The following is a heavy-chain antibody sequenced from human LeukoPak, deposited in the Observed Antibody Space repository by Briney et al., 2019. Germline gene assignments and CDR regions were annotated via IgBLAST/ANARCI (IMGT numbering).Heavy chain of an antibody. CDR1: GFTFSSYW. V-gene: IGHV3-7*03. CDR2: IKQDGSEK. D-gene: IGHD3-10*01. Sequence: GGSLRLSCAASGFTFSSYWMSWVRQAPGKGLEWVANIKQDGSEKYYVDSVKGRFTISRDNAKNSLYMQMNSLRAEDTALYHCARRTPGESHAFDIWGQGTMVTVSS. J-gene: IGHJ3*02. CDR3: ARRTPGESHAFDI.